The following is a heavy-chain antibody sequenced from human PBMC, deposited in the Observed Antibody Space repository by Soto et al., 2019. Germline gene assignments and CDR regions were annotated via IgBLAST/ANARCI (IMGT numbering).Heavy chain of an antibody. J-gene: IGHJ6*03. CDR2: MNPNSGNT. Sequence: GASVKVSCKASGYTFTSYDINWVRQATGQGLEWMGWMNPNSGNTGYAQKFQGRVTMTRNTSISTAYMELSSLRSEDTAVYYCARGGLGYCSGGSCYYYYYYMDVWGKGTTVTVSS. CDR3: ARGGLGYCSGGSCYYYYYYMDV. CDR1: GYTFTSYD. V-gene: IGHV1-8*01. D-gene: IGHD2-15*01.